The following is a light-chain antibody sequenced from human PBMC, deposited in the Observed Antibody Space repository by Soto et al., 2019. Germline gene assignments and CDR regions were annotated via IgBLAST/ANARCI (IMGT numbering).Light chain of an antibody. CDR3: QQYNDGPPWS. V-gene: IGKV3-15*01. CDR1: QSVRSY. CDR2: GAS. J-gene: IGKJ1*01. Sequence: EIVVTQSPATLSVSPGERATLSCRASQSVRSYLAWYQQKPGQPPRLLIHGASTRATGVPARFSGSGSGTQFTLTISSLQSEDSAMNYCQQYNDGPPWSFGQGTKVEVK.